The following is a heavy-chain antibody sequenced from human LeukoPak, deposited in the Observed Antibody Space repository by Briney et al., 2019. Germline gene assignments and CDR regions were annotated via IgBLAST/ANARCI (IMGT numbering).Heavy chain of an antibody. CDR1: GFTFSDFA. J-gene: IGHJ4*02. D-gene: IGHD6-13*01. Sequence: PGGSLRLSCAASGFTFSDFAMRWVRQAPGKGLELVSGISSSGGSTYCADFVKGRLTVFRDNSKNPLYLQMSSLKAEDTAVYYCAKGLETSIWYTLIDYWGQGTLVTVSS. V-gene: IGHV3-23*01. CDR2: ISSSGGST. CDR3: AKGLETSIWYTLIDY.